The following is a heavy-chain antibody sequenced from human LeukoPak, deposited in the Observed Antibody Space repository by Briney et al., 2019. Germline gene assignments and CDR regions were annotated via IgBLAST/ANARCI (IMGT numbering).Heavy chain of an antibody. J-gene: IGHJ4*02. CDR1: GYTLTGYY. V-gene: IGHV1-2*02. CDR3: ARDFPNWDPSDY. CDR2: INPNSGGT. Sequence: GASVKVSCKASGYTLTGYYMHWVRQAPGQGLEWMGWINPNSGGTNYAQKFQGRVTMTRDTSISTAYMELSRLRSDDTAVYYCARDFPNWDPSDYWGQGTLVTVSS. D-gene: IGHD7-27*01.